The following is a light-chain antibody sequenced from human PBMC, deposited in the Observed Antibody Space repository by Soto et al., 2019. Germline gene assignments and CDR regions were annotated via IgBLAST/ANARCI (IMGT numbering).Light chain of an antibody. Sequence: DIQMTQSPSTLSASVGDRVTITCRASQSISSWLAWYQQKPGKAPKLLIYKASSLESGVPSRFSGSGSGTEYTLTISSLQPDDFATYCCQQYNSYPLTFGGGTKVEIK. CDR2: KAS. CDR3: QQYNSYPLT. CDR1: QSISSW. V-gene: IGKV1-5*03. J-gene: IGKJ4*01.